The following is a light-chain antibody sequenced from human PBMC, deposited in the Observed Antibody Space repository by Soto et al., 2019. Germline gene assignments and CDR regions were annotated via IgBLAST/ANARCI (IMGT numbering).Light chain of an antibody. CDR2: DVS. Sequence: QSVLTQPASVSGSPGQSITISCTGTSSDVGGYNYVSWYQQHPGKAPKLMIYDVSNRPSGVSKRFSGSKSGNAASLTISGLHAEDEADYYCSSYTSSSTLLYVFGTGTKLTVL. V-gene: IGLV2-14*01. CDR1: SSDVGGYNY. CDR3: SSYTSSSTLLYV. J-gene: IGLJ1*01.